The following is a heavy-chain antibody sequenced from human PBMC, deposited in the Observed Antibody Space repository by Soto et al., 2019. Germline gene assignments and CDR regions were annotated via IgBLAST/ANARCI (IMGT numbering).Heavy chain of an antibody. D-gene: IGHD6-19*01. CDR3: ARVGEQWLVVSNYYYYGMDV. J-gene: IGHJ6*02. CDR1: GFTFSSYS. CDR2: ISSSSSTI. V-gene: IGHV3-48*02. Sequence: EVQLVESGGGLVQPGGSLRLSCAASGFTFSSYSMNWVRQAPGKGLEWVSYISSSSSTIYYADSVKGRFTISRDNAKNSLYLQMNSLRDEDTAVSYCARVGEQWLVVSNYYYYGMDVWGQGTTVTVSS.